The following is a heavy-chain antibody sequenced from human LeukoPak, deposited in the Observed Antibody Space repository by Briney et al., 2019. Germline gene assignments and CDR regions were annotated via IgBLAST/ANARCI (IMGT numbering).Heavy chain of an antibody. D-gene: IGHD3-22*01. CDR1: GFTFHDYA. CDR3: ARDPYDSSGYRTYYFDY. CDR2: IIRNSVTI. J-gene: IGHJ4*02. V-gene: IGHV3-9*01. Sequence: GGSLRLSCVASGFTFHDYAMHWVRQAPGKGLEWVSGIIRNSVTIDYANSVKGRFTISRDNAKNSLYLQMNSLRAEDTALYYCARDPYDSSGYRTYYFDYWGQGTLVTVSS.